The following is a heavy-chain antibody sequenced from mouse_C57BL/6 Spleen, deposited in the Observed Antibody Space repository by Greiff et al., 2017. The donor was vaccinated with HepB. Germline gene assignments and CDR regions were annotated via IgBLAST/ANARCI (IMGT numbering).Heavy chain of an antibody. Sequence: EVMLVESGGGLVKPGGSLKLSCAASGFTFSSYAMSWVRQTPEKRLEWVATISDGGSYTYYPENVKGRFTISRDNAKNNLYLQMSHLKSEDTAMYYCARDQGAWFAYWGQGTLVTVSA. V-gene: IGHV5-4*01. D-gene: IGHD3-2*02. CDR2: ISDGGSYT. CDR3: ARDQGAWFAY. J-gene: IGHJ3*01. CDR1: GFTFSSYA.